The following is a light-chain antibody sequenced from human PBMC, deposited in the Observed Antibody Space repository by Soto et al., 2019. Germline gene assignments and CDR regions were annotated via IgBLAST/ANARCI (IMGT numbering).Light chain of an antibody. Sequence: EIVLTQSPGTLSLSPGERATLSCRASQSVSSSYLAWYQQKPGQAPRLLIYGASSRPTGIPDRFSGSGSGTDFTLTISKLEPEYVAVYYCQQYCSSPWTFGQGTKVEIK. J-gene: IGKJ1*01. CDR3: QQYCSSPWT. CDR2: GAS. CDR1: QSVSSSY. V-gene: IGKV3-20*01.